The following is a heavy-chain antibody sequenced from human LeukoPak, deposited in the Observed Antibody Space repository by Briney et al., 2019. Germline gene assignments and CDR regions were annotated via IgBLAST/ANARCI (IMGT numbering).Heavy chain of an antibody. CDR1: GGSISSYY. Sequence: SETLSLTCTVSGGSISSYYWSWIRQPPGKGLEWIGYIYYSGSTNYNPSLKSRVTISVDTSKNQFSLKLSSVTAADTAVYYCAREMDSSGYYSGHAFDIWGQGTMVTVSS. V-gene: IGHV4-59*01. CDR3: AREMDSSGYYSGHAFDI. CDR2: IYYSGST. D-gene: IGHD3-22*01. J-gene: IGHJ3*02.